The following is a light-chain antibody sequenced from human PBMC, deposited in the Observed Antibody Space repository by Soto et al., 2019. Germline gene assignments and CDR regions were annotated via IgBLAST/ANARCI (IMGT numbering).Light chain of an antibody. CDR3: CSYAGISTFYV. CDR2: GVN. Sequence: LTQPASVSGSPGQSITISCTGTSSDVGSYNLVSWYQQHPGKAPKLMVYGVNKRPSGVSNRFSGSKSGNTASLTISGLQAEDEADYYCCSYAGISTFYVFGTGTKVTVL. CDR1: SSDVGSYNL. J-gene: IGLJ1*01. V-gene: IGLV2-23*02.